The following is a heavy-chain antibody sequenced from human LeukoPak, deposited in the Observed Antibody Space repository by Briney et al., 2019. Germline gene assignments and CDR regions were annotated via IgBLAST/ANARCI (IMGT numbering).Heavy chain of an antibody. J-gene: IGHJ4*02. V-gene: IGHV5-51*01. CDR3: ARILSAGTLLDPFDY. CDR1: GYSFTSYW. Sequence: GESLKISCKGSGYSFTSYWIGWVRQMPGKGLEWMGIIYPGDSDTRYSPSFQGQVTISADKSISTAYLQWSSLKASDTAMYYCARILSAGTLLDPFDYWGQGTLVTVSS. D-gene: IGHD6-13*01. CDR2: IYPGDSDT.